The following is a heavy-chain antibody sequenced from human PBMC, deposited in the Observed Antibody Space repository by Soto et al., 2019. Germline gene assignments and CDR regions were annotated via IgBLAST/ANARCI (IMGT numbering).Heavy chain of an antibody. CDR1: GGSISTDHYH. Sequence: QVQLQESGPGLVRPSQTLSLTCTVSGGSISTDHYHWTWIRQTPGKGLEWIGYIHYSGSIHFNPSLQSRVSMSRDTFKNLFSLKLSSVAGAGTAMYFCAREDGGGDRDYYRLDVWGQGTTVTVSS. D-gene: IGHD2-21*02. V-gene: IGHV4-30-4*01. CDR2: IHYSGSI. J-gene: IGHJ6*02. CDR3: AREDGGGDRDYYRLDV.